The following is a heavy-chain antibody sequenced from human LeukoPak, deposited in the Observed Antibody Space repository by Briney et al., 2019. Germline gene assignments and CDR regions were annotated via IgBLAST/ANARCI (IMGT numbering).Heavy chain of an antibody. CDR3: ANTPAYCGGDCSRHISYFDY. D-gene: IGHD2-21*01. CDR1: GFTFSSYG. CDR2: IRYDRSNK. Sequence: HAGGSLRLSCAASGFTFSSYGMHWVRQAPRKGLEWVAIIRYDRSNKYYADSVKGRFTISRDNSKNTLYLQMNSLRAEDTAVYYCANTPAYCGGDCSRHISYFDYWGQGTLVTVSS. J-gene: IGHJ4*02. V-gene: IGHV3-30*02.